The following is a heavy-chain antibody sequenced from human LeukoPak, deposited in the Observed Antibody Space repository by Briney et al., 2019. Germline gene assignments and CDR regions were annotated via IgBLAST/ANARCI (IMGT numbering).Heavy chain of an antibody. J-gene: IGHJ4*02. V-gene: IGHV4-34*01. CDR1: GGSFSGYY. Sequence: SETLSLTCAVYGGSFSGYYWSWIRQPPGKGLEWIGEINHSGSTNYNPSLKNRVTISVDTSKNQFSLKLSSVAAADTAVYYCATTYSYTSGGYDYWGQGTLVTVSS. D-gene: IGHD5-18*01. CDR2: INHSGST. CDR3: ATTYSYTSGGYDY.